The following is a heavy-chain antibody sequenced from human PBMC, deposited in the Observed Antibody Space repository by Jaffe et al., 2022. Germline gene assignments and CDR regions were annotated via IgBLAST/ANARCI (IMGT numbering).Heavy chain of an antibody. CDR3: AQPLFVYSSGCPTCVFPFDY. J-gene: IGHJ4*02. CDR1: GFTFSSYA. D-gene: IGHD6-19*01. V-gene: IGHV3-23*01. CDR2: ISGSGGST. Sequence: EVQLLESGGGLVQPGGSLRLSCAASGFTFSSYAMSWVRQAPGKGLEWVSAISGSGGSTYYADSVKGRFTISRDNSKNTLYLQMNSLRAEDTAVYYCAQPLFVYSSGCPTCVFPFDYWGQGTLVTVSS.